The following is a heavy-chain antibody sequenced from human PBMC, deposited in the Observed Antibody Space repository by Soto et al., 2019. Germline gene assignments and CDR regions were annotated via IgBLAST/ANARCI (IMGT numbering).Heavy chain of an antibody. J-gene: IGHJ4*02. D-gene: IGHD6-19*01. CDR1: GLSLSNARMG. CDR3: ARIRRYSSGWYALLSREDY. Sequence: QVTLKESGPVLVKPTETLTLTCTVSGLSLSNARMGVSWIRQPPGKALEWLAHIFSNDEKSYSTSLKSRLTISKDTSKNQVVLTMTNMDPVDTATYYCARIRRYSSGWYALLSREDYWGQGTLVTVSS. CDR2: IFSNDEK. V-gene: IGHV2-26*01.